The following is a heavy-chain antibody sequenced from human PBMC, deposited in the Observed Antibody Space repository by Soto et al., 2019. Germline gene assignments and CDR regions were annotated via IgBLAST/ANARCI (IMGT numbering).Heavy chain of an antibody. V-gene: IGHV4-59*01. CDR2: IYYSGST. D-gene: IGHD3-16*01. Sequence: QVQLQESGPGLVKPSETLSLTCTVSGGSISSYYWSWIRQPPGKGLEWIGYIYYSGSTNYNPSLRXRXTXXVDTSKNQFSLKLSSVTAADTAVYYCAGGDYAFDYWGQGTLVTVSS. CDR1: GGSISSYY. J-gene: IGHJ4*02. CDR3: AGGDYAFDY.